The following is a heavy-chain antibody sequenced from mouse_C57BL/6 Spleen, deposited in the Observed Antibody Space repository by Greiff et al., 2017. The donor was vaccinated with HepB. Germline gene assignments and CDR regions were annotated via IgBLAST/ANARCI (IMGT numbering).Heavy chain of an antibody. CDR1: GYAFSSSW. J-gene: IGHJ2*01. D-gene: IGHD3-3*01. CDR3: ARLAAGPFDY. V-gene: IGHV1-82*01. Sequence: QVQLQQSGPELVKPGASVKISCKASGYAFSSSWMNWVKQRPGKGLEWIGRIYPGDGDTNYNGKFKGKATLTADKSSSTAYMQLSSLTSEDSAVYFCARLAAGPFDYWGQGTTRTVSS. CDR2: IYPGDGDT.